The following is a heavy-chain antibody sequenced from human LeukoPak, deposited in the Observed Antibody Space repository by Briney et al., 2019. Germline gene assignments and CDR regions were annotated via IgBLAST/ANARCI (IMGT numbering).Heavy chain of an antibody. J-gene: IGHJ4*02. CDR1: GYTFTSYY. CDR2: INPSGGST. V-gene: IGHV1-46*01. D-gene: IGHD1-7*01. CDR3: ASLGTKTGTTKVPFDY. Sequence: ASVKVSCKASGYTFTSYYMHWVRQAPGQGLEGMGIINPSGGSTSYAQKFQGRVTITRETATRTVYMELRRLRDEDTAVYNCASLGTKTGTTKVPFDYWGQGTLVTVSS.